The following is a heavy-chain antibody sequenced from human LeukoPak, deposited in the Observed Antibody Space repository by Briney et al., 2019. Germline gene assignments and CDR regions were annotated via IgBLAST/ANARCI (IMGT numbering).Heavy chain of an antibody. Sequence: PGGSLRLSCAASGFTFSSYAMHWVRQAPGKGLEWVAVISYDGSNKYYADSVKGRFTISRDNSKNTLYLQMNSLRAEDTAVYYGTAAGGDYWGQGTLVTVSS. D-gene: IGHD6-13*01. J-gene: IGHJ4*02. CDR3: TAAGGDY. CDR1: GFTFSSYA. V-gene: IGHV3-30-3*01. CDR2: ISYDGSNK.